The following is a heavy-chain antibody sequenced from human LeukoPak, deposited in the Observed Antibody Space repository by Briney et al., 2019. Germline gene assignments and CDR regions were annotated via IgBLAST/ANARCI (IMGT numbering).Heavy chain of an antibody. J-gene: IGHJ4*02. CDR2: ISSSSGYI. V-gene: IGHV3-21*04. CDR3: ARVPYYFDY. Sequence: GGSLRLSCAASGFTFSSYSMSWVRQAPGKGLEWVSAISSSSGYIYYADSVKGRFTISRDNAKNSLYLLMNSLRAEDTAVYYCARVPYYFDYGGQGTLVTVPS. CDR1: GFTFSSYS.